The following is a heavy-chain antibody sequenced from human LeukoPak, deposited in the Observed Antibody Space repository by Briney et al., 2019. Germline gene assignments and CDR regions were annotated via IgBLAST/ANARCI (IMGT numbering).Heavy chain of an antibody. Sequence: ASVKVSCKASGYAFTSYGISWVRQAPGQGLEWMGWISAYNGNTNYAQKLQGRVTMTTDTSTSTAYMELRSLRSDDTAVYYCARDSPASPIPSFDYWGQGTLVTVSS. J-gene: IGHJ4*02. CDR3: ARDSPASPIPSFDY. V-gene: IGHV1-18*01. CDR1: GYAFTSYG. CDR2: ISAYNGNT. D-gene: IGHD2-2*01.